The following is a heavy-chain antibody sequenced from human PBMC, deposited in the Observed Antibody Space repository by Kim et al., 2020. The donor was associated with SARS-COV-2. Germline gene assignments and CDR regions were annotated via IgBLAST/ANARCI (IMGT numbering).Heavy chain of an antibody. CDR2: INHSGST. CDR1: GGSFSGYY. CDR3: ARDRRDGYNHGEAYYYYGMDV. D-gene: IGHD5-12*01. V-gene: IGHV4-34*01. Sequence: SETLSLTCAVYGGSFSGYYWSWIRQPPGKGLEWIGEINHSGSTNYNPSLKSRVTISVDTSKNQFSLKLSSVTAADTAVYYCARDRRDGYNHGEAYYYYGMDVWGQGTTVTVSS. J-gene: IGHJ6*02.